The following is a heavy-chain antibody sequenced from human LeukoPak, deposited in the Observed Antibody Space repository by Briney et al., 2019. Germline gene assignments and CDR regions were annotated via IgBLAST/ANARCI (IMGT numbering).Heavy chain of an antibody. D-gene: IGHD2-2*01. CDR2: IIPIFGTA. Sequence: SVKVSCKASGYTFTSYDINWVRQAPGQGLEWMGGIIPIFGTANYAQKFQGRVTITADESTSTAYMELSSLRSEGTAVYYCARRTVDCSSTSCSEYFQHWGQGTLVTVSS. V-gene: IGHV1-69*13. CDR3: ARRTVDCSSTSCSEYFQH. CDR1: GYTFTSYD. J-gene: IGHJ1*01.